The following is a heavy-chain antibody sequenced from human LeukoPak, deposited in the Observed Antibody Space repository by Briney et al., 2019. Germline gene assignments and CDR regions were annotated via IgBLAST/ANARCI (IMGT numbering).Heavy chain of an antibody. V-gene: IGHV3-43*01. D-gene: IGHD3-3*01. CDR2: ISWDGGST. CDR1: GFTFDDYT. CDR3: AKDSYGIFLEGGPFDY. J-gene: IGHJ4*02. Sequence: PGGSLRLSCAASGFTFDDYTMHWVRQAPGKGLEWVSLISWDGGSTYYADSVKGRFTISRDNSKNSLYLQMNSLRTEDTALYYCAKDSYGIFLEGGPFDYWGQGTLVTVSS.